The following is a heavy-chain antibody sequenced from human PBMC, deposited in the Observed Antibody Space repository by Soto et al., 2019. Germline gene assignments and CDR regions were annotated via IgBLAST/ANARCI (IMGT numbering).Heavy chain of an antibody. D-gene: IGHD3-10*01. CDR2: INHSGST. Sequence: SETLSLTCAVYGGSFSGYYWTWIRQPPGTGLEWIGEINHSGSTNYNPSLKSRVTISVDTSKNQFSLKLSSVTAADTAVYYCARAPRGNYGYPSYFDYCGQGTLVTVSS. V-gene: IGHV4-34*01. CDR3: ARAPRGNYGYPSYFDY. J-gene: IGHJ4*02. CDR1: GGSFSGYY.